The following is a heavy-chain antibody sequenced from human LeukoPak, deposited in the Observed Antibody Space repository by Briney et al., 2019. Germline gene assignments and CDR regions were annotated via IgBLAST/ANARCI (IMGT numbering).Heavy chain of an antibody. CDR3: ARAGHACSGGSCYGLRLDP. CDR2: MNPNSGNT. CDR1: GYTSTSYD. J-gene: IGHJ5*02. D-gene: IGHD2-15*01. Sequence: RASVKVSCKASGYTSTSYDINWVRQATGQGLEWMGWMNPNSGNTGYAQKFQGRVTMTRNTSTSTAYMELSSLRSEDTAVYYCARAGHACSGGSCYGLRLDPWGQGTLVTVSS. V-gene: IGHV1-8*01.